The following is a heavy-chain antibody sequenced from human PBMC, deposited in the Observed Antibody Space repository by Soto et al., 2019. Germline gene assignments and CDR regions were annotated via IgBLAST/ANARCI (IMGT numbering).Heavy chain of an antibody. V-gene: IGHV3-30*18. Sequence: PGGSLRLSCAASGLTFSNYGMHWVRQAPGKGLELVAVISYDGSNKYYADSVKGRFTISRDNSKNTLYLQMNRLRAEDTAVYYCAKAPDFDWLSHFDYWGQGTLVTVSS. CDR1: GLTFSNYG. CDR2: ISYDGSNK. D-gene: IGHD3-9*01. CDR3: AKAPDFDWLSHFDY. J-gene: IGHJ4*02.